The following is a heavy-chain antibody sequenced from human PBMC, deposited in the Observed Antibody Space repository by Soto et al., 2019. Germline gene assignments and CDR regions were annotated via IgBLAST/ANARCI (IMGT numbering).Heavy chain of an antibody. CDR1: GGTFSSYA. CDR2: IIPIFGTA. Sequence: QVQLVQSGAEVKKPGSSVKVSCKASGGTFSSYAISWVRQAPGQGLEWMGGIIPIFGTANYAQKFQGRVTITADESTSTAYMELSSLRSEDTAVYYCARDGSRDGYKGPSPYYFDYWGQGTLVTVSS. CDR3: ARDGSRDGYKGPSPYYFDY. V-gene: IGHV1-69*12. D-gene: IGHD5-12*01. J-gene: IGHJ4*02.